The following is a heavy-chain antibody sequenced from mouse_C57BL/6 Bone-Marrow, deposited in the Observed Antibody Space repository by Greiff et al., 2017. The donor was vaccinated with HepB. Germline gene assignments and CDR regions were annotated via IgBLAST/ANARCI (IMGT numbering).Heavy chain of an antibody. J-gene: IGHJ2*01. CDR3: AELGQGY. D-gene: IGHD4-1*01. V-gene: IGHV1-50*01. CDR1: GYTFPSYW. Sequence: QVQLQQPGAELVKPGASVKLSCKASGYTFPSYWMQWVKPRPGQGLEWIGEIDPSDSSTNYNPKFKGKAPLTVDTSSSTAYMQLSSLTSEDSAVYYCAELGQGYWGQGTTLTVSS. CDR2: IDPSDSST.